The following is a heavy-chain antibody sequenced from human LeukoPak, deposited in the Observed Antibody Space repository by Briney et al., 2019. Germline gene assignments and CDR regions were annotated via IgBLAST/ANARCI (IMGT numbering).Heavy chain of an antibody. CDR2: ISSSGRTI. Sequence: GGSLRLSCAASGFTFSDFYMSWIRQAPGKGLEWVSHISSSGRTIYYADSVKGRFTISRDNAKNSLYLQMNSLRAEDTAVYYCARGVGAIINPFDYWGQGTLVTVSS. J-gene: IGHJ4*02. D-gene: IGHD1-26*01. CDR3: ARGVGAIINPFDY. V-gene: IGHV3-11*04. CDR1: GFTFSDFY.